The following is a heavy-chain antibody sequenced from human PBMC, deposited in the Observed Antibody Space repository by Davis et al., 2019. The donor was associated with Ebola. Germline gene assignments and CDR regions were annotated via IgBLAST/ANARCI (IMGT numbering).Heavy chain of an antibody. J-gene: IGHJ4*02. V-gene: IGHV3-43*02. CDR1: GFTFDDYA. CDR3: ARDIAVAGTIGFDY. D-gene: IGHD6-19*01. CDR2: ISGDGGST. Sequence: GESLKISCAASGFTFDDYAMHWVRQAPGKGLEWVSLISGDGGSTYYADSVKGRFTISRDNAKNTLYLQMNSLRPEDTAVYYCARDIAVAGTIGFDYWGQGTLVTVSS.